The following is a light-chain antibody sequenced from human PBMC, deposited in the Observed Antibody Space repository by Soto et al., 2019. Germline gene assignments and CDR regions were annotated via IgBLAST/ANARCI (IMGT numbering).Light chain of an antibody. J-gene: IGLJ2*01. Sequence: QSALTQPPSASGSPGQSVTISCTGTSNDVGGYNYVSWYQQHPGKAPKLMIYEVIKRPPGVPDRFSGSKSGNTASLTVSGLQAEDEADYYCSSYAGSNNFEVFGGGTKVTVL. CDR1: SNDVGGYNY. CDR2: EVI. CDR3: SSYAGSNNFEV. V-gene: IGLV2-8*01.